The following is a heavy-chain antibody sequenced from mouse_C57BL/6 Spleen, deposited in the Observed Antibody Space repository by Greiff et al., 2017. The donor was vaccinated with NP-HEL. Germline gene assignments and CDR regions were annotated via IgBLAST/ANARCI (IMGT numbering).Heavy chain of an antibody. CDR3: ARRYGSSPWFAY. Sequence: VKLQQPGAELVKPGASVKMSCKASGYTFTSYWITWVKQRPGQGLEWIGDIYPGSGSTNYNEKFKSKATLTVDTSSSTAYMQLISLTSEDSAVYYCARRYGSSPWFAYWGQGTLVTVSA. J-gene: IGHJ3*01. CDR1: GYTFTSYW. CDR2: IYPGSGST. D-gene: IGHD1-1*01. V-gene: IGHV1-55*01.